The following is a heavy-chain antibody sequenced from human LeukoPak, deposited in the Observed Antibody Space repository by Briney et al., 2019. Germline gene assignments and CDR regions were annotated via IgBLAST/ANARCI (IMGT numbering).Heavy chain of an antibody. Sequence: GGSLRLSCAASGFTFSPYNMNWVRQAPGKGLEWVSYISSGSSAIYYADSVKGRFTISRDNAKSSLYLQMNSLRAEDTAVYYCAELGITMIGGVWGKGTTVTISS. D-gene: IGHD3-10*02. J-gene: IGHJ6*04. CDR3: AELGITMIGGV. CDR2: ISSGSSAI. V-gene: IGHV3-48*01. CDR1: GFTFSPYN.